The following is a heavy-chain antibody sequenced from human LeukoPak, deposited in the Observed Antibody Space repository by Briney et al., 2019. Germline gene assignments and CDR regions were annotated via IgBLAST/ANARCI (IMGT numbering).Heavy chain of an antibody. CDR3: ARDLEGLDRGYSGYDDGFDY. Sequence: GGSLRLSCATSGFTFSSYGMHWVRQAPGKGLQWVAFIRYDGSIKYYADSVKGRLTISRDNSKNTLYLQMNSLRAEDTAVYYCARDLEGLDRGYSGYDDGFDYWGQGTLVTVSS. J-gene: IGHJ4*02. CDR1: GFTFSSYG. D-gene: IGHD5-12*01. V-gene: IGHV3-30*02. CDR2: IRYDGSIK.